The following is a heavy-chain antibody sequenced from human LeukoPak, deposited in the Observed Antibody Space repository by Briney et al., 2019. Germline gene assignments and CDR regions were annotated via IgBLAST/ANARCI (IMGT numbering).Heavy chain of an antibody. D-gene: IGHD6-13*01. V-gene: IGHV4-34*01. Sequence: PSETLSLTCAVYGGSFSGYYWSWIRQPPGKGLEWIGEINHSGSTNYNPSLKSRVTISVDTSKNQFSLKLSSVTAADTAVYYCARGIRQQPVRSFFDYWGQGTLVTVSS. CDR3: ARGIRQQPVRSFFDY. J-gene: IGHJ4*02. CDR2: INHSGST. CDR1: GGSFSGYY.